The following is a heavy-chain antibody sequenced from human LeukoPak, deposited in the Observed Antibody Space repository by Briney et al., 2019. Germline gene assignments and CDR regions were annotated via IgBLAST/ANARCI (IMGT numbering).Heavy chain of an antibody. V-gene: IGHV4-59*01. CDR2: IYYSGST. CDR3: AGAAPAWFGGPEYFQH. Sequence: SETLSLTCTVSGGSISSYYWSWIRQPPGKGLEWIGYIYYSGSTNYNPSLKSRVTISVDTSKNQFSRKLSSVTAADTAVYYCAGAAPAWFGGPEYFQHWGQGTLVTVSS. CDR1: GGSISSYY. J-gene: IGHJ1*01. D-gene: IGHD3-10*01.